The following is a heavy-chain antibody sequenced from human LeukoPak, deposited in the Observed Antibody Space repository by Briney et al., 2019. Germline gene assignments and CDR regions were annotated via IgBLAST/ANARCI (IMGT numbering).Heavy chain of an antibody. CDR3: ARDFLATVTGAFDI. D-gene: IGHD4-17*01. CDR2: IYYSGST. J-gene: IGHJ3*02. Sequence: SETLSLTCAVYGGSFSGYYWSWIRQPPGKGLEWIGSIYYSGSTYYNPSLKSRVTISVDTSKNQFSLKLSSVTAADTAVYYCARDFLATVTGAFDIWGQGTMVTVSS. V-gene: IGHV4-34*01. CDR1: GGSFSGYY.